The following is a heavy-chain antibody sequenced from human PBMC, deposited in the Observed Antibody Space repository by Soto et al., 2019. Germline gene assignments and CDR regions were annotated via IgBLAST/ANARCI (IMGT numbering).Heavy chain of an antibody. D-gene: IGHD2-8*01. Sequence: GGSLRLSCATSGFTFSDHAMHWVRQAPGEGLEWVSGVRGDFVTTPYADSVKGRFTISRDNSKNTCYLQMNSLRAEDTAIYYCVKEGKMGVEGFDFWCQGTLVTVSS. V-gene: IGHV3-23*01. J-gene: IGHJ4*02. CDR3: VKEGKMGVEGFDF. CDR1: GFTFSDHA. CDR2: VRGDFVTT.